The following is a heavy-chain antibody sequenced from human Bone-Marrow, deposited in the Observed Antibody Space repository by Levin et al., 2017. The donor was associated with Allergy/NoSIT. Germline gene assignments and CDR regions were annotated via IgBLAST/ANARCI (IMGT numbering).Heavy chain of an antibody. Sequence: PGGSLRLSCAASGITFSDYGMHWVRQAPGKGLEWVAVIWYDGSNTDYANSVMGRFTISRDNSKNTLYLQMNSLGVEDTAVYYCARDPGFPRFYYYYMDVWGKGTTVTVSS. CDR2: IWYDGSNT. CDR3: ARDPGFPRFYYYYMDV. CDR1: GITFSDYG. J-gene: IGHJ6*03. D-gene: IGHD1-1*01. V-gene: IGHV3-33*01.